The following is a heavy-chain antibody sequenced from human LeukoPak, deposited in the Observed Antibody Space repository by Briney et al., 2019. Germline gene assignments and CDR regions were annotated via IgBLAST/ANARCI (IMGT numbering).Heavy chain of an antibody. CDR3: ARGGLAIVVPNHAFDI. J-gene: IGHJ3*02. CDR2: ISYDGSNK. D-gene: IGHD3-22*01. CDR1: GFTFSSYA. Sequence: GGSLRLSCAASGFTFSSYAMHWVRQAPGKGLEWVAVISYDGSNKYYADSVKGRFTISRDNSKNTLYLQMNSLRAEDTAVYYCARGGLAIVVPNHAFDIWGQGTMDTVSS. V-gene: IGHV3-30-3*01.